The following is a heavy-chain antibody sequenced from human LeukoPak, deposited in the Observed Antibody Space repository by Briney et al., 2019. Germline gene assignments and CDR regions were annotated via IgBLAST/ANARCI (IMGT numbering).Heavy chain of an antibody. J-gene: IGHJ6*02. V-gene: IGHV1-69*13. CDR1: GGTFSSYA. Sequence: AASVKVSCTASGGTFSSYAISWVRQAPGKGLEWMGGIIPIFGTANYAQKFQGRVTITADESTSTAYMELSSLRSEDTAVYYCARVVLSDIVVVVAATRSYYYYYGMDVWGQGTTVTVSS. CDR3: ARVVLSDIVVVVAATRSYYYYYGMDV. D-gene: IGHD2-15*01. CDR2: IIPIFGTA.